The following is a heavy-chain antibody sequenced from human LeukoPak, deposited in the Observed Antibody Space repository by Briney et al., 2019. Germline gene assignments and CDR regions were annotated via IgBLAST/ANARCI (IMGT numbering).Heavy chain of an antibody. V-gene: IGHV1-8*01. Sequence: ASVKVSCKASGYTFTSYDINWVRQATGQGLEWMGWMNPNSGNTGYAQKFQGRVTMTRNTSISTAYMELSSLRSEDTAVYYCARVVVVPAANYYYYYYGMDVWDQGTTVTVSS. D-gene: IGHD2-2*01. CDR2: MNPNSGNT. CDR3: ARVVVVPAANYYYYYYGMDV. J-gene: IGHJ6*02. CDR1: GYTFTSYD.